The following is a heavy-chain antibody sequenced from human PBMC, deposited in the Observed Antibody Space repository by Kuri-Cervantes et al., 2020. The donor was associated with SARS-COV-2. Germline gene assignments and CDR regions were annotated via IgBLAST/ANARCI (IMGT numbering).Heavy chain of an antibody. J-gene: IGHJ4*02. CDR1: GFTFSSYA. CDR3: AGETGTFEY. Sequence: GGSLRLSCAASGFTFSSYAMNWVRQAPGKGLEWVSTISGSGGTTFYADSVKGRFTISGDNSKNTLYLQMNSLRAEDTAVYYCAGETGTFEYWGQGTLVTVSS. CDR2: ISGSGGTT. V-gene: IGHV3-23*01. D-gene: IGHD1-1*01.